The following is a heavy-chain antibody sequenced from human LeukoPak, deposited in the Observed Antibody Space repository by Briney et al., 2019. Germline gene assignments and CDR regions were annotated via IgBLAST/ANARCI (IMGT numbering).Heavy chain of an antibody. CDR1: GGSITNTDYY. J-gene: IGHJ4*02. CDR2: IYYSGST. CDR3: ARGAKELWLLWYFDY. Sequence: RTSETLSLTCTVSGGSITNTDYYWTWVRQSPGKGLEWIGYIYYSGSTYYNPSLKSRFTMSMDTSKNQFSPNLNSVTAADTAVYYCARGAKELWLLWYFDYWGQGTLVTVSS. D-gene: IGHD3-16*01. V-gene: IGHV4-30-4*01.